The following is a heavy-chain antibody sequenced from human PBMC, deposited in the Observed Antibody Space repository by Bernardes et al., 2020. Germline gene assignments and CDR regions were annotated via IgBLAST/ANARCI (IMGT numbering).Heavy chain of an antibody. Sequence: ASVKVSCMASGYTFTSYGISWVRQAPGQGLEWMGWISAYNGNTNYAQKLQGRVTMTTDTSTSTAYMELRSLRSDDTAVYYCARLYNDGSWGWFDPWGQGTLVTVSS. D-gene: IGHD1-1*01. CDR2: ISAYNGNT. V-gene: IGHV1-18*01. CDR3: ARLYNDGSWGWFDP. CDR1: GYTFTSYG. J-gene: IGHJ5*02.